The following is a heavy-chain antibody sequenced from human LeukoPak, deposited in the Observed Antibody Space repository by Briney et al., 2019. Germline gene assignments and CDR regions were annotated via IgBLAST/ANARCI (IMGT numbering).Heavy chain of an antibody. D-gene: IGHD6-19*01. V-gene: IGHV3-33*05. CDR3: ARGPLTEVAGTTWDS. J-gene: IGHJ4*02. CDR2: ISYDGSNK. CDR1: GFTFSSYG. Sequence: PGGSLRLSCAASGFTFSSYGMHWVRQAPGKGLEWVGVISYDGSNKYYADSVKGRFTISRDNSKNTLYLQMNSLGAEDTAVYFCARGPLTEVAGTTWDSWGRGTLVTVSS.